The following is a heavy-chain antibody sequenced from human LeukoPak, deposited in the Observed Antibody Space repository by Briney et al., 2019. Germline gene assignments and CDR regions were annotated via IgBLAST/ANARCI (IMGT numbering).Heavy chain of an antibody. J-gene: IGHJ3*02. CDR1: GFTFSSSG. CDR2: ISYDGSNK. Sequence: PGGSLRLSCAASGFTFSSSGMHWVRQAPGKGLEWVAVISYDGSNKQYVDSVKGRFTISGDDSKNTLYLQMNSLKTEDTAVYYCTTGITWAPDAFDIWGQGTMVTVSS. D-gene: IGHD3-10*01. V-gene: IGHV3-30*03. CDR3: TTGITWAPDAFDI.